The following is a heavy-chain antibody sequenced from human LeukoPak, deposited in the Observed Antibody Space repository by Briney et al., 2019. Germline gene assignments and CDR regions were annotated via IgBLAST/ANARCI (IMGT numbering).Heavy chain of an antibody. Sequence: ASVKVSCKVSGYTLTELSMHWVRQAPGKGLEWMGGFDPEDGETIYAQKFQGRVTMTEDTSTDTAYMELSSLRSEDTAVHYCATGLSWFEYFDYWGQGTLVTVSS. J-gene: IGHJ4*02. V-gene: IGHV1-24*01. D-gene: IGHD3-10*01. CDR1: GYTLTELS. CDR3: ATGLSWFEYFDY. CDR2: FDPEDGET.